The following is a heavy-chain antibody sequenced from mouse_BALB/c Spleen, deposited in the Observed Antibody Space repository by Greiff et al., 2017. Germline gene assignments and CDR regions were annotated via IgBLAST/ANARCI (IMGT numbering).Heavy chain of an antibody. CDR1: GFSLTGYG. V-gene: IGHV2-6-7*01. J-gene: IGHJ4*01. D-gene: IGHD2-12*01. CDR2: IWGDGST. Sequence: QVQLQQSGPGLVAPSQSLSITCTVSGFSLTGYGVNWVRQPPGKGLEWLGMIWGDGSTDYNSALKSRLSISKDNSKSQVFLKMNSLQTDDTARYYCARSCYADYYAMDYWGQGTSVTVSS. CDR3: ARSCYADYYAMDY.